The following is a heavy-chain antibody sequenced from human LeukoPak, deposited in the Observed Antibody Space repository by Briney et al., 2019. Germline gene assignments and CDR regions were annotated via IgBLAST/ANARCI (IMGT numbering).Heavy chain of an antibody. J-gene: IGHJ4*02. CDR1: GYTLTELS. CDR2: ISYDGSNK. Sequence: SCKVSGYTLTELSMHWVRQAPGKGLEWVAVISYDGSNKYYADSVKGRFTISRDNSKSTLYLQMNSLRAEDTAVYYCAKDRYYGSGSLYNWGQGTLVTVSS. CDR3: AKDRYYGSGSLYN. D-gene: IGHD3-10*01. V-gene: IGHV3-30*18.